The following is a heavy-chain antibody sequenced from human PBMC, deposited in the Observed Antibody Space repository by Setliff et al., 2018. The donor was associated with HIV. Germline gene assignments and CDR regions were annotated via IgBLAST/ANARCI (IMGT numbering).Heavy chain of an antibody. Sequence: TSETLSLTCTVSGGSISNSRYYWSWIRQPPGKGLEWIGSIYYSGSTNHNPSLKSRVTISIDTSKNQFSLKLTSVTSADTAVYFCARGLSSPFATGLWGQGTLVTVSS. J-gene: IGHJ4*02. CDR3: ARGLSSPFATGL. CDR1: GGSISNSRYY. V-gene: IGHV4-39*07. D-gene: IGHD6-13*01. CDR2: IYYSGST.